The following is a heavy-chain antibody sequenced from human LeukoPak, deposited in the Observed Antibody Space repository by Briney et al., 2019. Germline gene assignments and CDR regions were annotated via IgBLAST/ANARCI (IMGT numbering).Heavy chain of an antibody. CDR1: GFTFSSYS. D-gene: IGHD3-10*01. J-gene: IGHJ4*02. CDR3: ARRMVRGVAYFDY. V-gene: IGHV3-21*01. CDR2: ISSSSSYI. Sequence: PGGSLRLSCAASGFTFSSYSMNWVRQAPGKGLEWVSSISSSSSYIYYADSVKGRFTISRDNAKNSLYLQMNSLRAEDTAVYYCARRMVRGVAYFDYWGQGTLVTVSS.